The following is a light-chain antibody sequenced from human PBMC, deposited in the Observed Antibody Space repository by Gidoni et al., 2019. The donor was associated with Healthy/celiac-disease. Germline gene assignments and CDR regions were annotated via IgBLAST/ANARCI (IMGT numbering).Light chain of an antibody. CDR3: QQYYSTPPFT. V-gene: IGKV4-1*01. CDR2: WAS. CDR1: TMVLYSYNNNNY. Sequence: DIVMTQSPDSLTVSLCERATINCQSSTMVLYSYNNNNYLDWYQQKPGQPPTLLIYWASTRESGVLDRCSGSRSGTDFTLTISSLQAEDVSVYYCQQYYSTPPFTFGPGTKVDIK. J-gene: IGKJ3*01.